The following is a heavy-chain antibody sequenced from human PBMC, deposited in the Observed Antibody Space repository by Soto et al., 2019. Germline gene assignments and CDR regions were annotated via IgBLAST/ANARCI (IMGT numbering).Heavy chain of an antibody. CDR1: GGSISSGGYS. Sequence: SETLSLTCAVSGGSISSGGYSWSWIRRPPGKGLEWIGYIYHSGSTYYNPSLKSRVTISVDRSKNQFSLKLSSVTAADTAVYYCARASYYYDSSGYYGDNWFDPWGQGTLVTVSS. CDR2: IYHSGST. V-gene: IGHV4-30-2*01. D-gene: IGHD3-22*01. J-gene: IGHJ5*02. CDR3: ARASYYYDSSGYYGDNWFDP.